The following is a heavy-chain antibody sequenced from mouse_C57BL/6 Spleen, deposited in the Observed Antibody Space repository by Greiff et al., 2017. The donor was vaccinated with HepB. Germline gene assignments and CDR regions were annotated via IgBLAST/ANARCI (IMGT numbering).Heavy chain of an antibody. CDR2: IYPGNSDT. D-gene: IGHD2-3*01. CDR3: TRDDTGYAMDY. V-gene: IGHV1-5*01. Sequence: VQLQQSGTVLARPGASVKMSCKTSGYTFTSYWMHWVKQRPGQGLEWIGAIYPGNSDTSYNQKFKGKAKLTADTSASTAYMELSSLTNEDSAVYYCTRDDTGYAMDYWGQGTSVTVSS. J-gene: IGHJ4*01. CDR1: GYTFTSYW.